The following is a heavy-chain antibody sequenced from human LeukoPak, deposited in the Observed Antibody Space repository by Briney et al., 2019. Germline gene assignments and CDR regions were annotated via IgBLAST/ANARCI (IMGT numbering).Heavy chain of an antibody. Sequence: ASVKVSRKASGGTFSSYAISWVRQAPGQGLEWMGGIIPIFGTANYAQKFQGRVTITTDESTSTAYMELSSLRSEDTAVYYCARDSSRLRFLAFDYWGQGTLVTVSS. CDR2: IIPIFGTA. D-gene: IGHD3-3*01. J-gene: IGHJ4*02. CDR1: GGTFSSYA. V-gene: IGHV1-69*05. CDR3: ARDSSRLRFLAFDY.